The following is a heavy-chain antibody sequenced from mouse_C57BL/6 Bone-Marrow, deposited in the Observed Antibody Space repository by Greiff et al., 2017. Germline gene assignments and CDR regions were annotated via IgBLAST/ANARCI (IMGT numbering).Heavy chain of an antibody. CDR2: IRNKANGYTT. CDR1: GFTFTDYY. J-gene: IGHJ3*01. Sequence: EVQVVESGGGLVQPGGSLSLSCAASGFTFTDYYMSWVRQPPGKALEWLGFIRNKANGYTTEYSASVKGRFTISRDNSPSILYLQMNALRAEDSATYYCVRYNDYDWVAYWGQGTLVTVSA. V-gene: IGHV7-3*01. CDR3: VRYNDYDWVAY. D-gene: IGHD2-4*01.